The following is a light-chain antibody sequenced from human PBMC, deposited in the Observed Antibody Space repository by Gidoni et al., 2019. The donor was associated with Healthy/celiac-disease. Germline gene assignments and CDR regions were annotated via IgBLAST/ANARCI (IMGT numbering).Light chain of an antibody. CDR3: QQYDNHPHVWT. Sequence: DIQMTQSPSSLSASVGDRVTITCQASQDISNYLNWYQQKPGKAPKLLIYDASNLETGVPSRFSGSGSGTDFTFTISSLQPEDIATYYCQQYDNHPHVWTFGQXTKVEIK. CDR1: QDISNY. V-gene: IGKV1-33*01. CDR2: DAS. J-gene: IGKJ1*01.